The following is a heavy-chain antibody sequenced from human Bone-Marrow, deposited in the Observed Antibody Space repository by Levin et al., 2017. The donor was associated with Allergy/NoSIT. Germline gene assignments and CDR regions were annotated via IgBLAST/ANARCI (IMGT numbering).Heavy chain of an antibody. Sequence: SETLSLTCTVSGAPISGGGYHWSWIRQHAGKGLEWIGYIYYSGSTYYNPSLKSRVMISVDTSKNQFSLKVSSTTAADTAVYYCAREDGSTFDSWGQGTLVTVSS. J-gene: IGHJ4*02. CDR3: AREDGSTFDS. CDR2: IYYSGST. CDR1: GAPISGGGYH. V-gene: IGHV4-31*03. D-gene: IGHD2-2*03.